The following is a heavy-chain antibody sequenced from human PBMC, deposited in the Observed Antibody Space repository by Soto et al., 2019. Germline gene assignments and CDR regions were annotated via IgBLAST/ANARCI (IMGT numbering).Heavy chain of an antibody. CDR2: IKEDGSEK. V-gene: IGHV3-7*05. J-gene: IGHJ3*02. CDR1: GDSFSNYC. Sequence: VGSMRLSCAASGDSFSNYCTSWVRQAPGKGLEWVANIKEDGSEKNYVDSVKGRFTISRDNAKNSLYLQMNSLRAEDTAVYYCARTPAVDTWGQGTMVTIS. CDR3: ARTPAVDT.